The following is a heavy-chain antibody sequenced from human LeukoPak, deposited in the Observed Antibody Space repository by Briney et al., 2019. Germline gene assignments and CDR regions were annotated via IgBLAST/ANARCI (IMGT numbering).Heavy chain of an antibody. CDR3: TRTGSTGGY. CDR2: IHYSGST. J-gene: IGHJ4*02. V-gene: IGHV4-61*01. CDR1: GGSVSGGNYY. D-gene: IGHD1-7*01. Sequence: PSETLSLTCTVSGGSVSGGNYYCSWIRQSPGKGLEWIGYIHYSGSTVYNPSLKSRVTMSIDTSKNQFSLNLSPATAADTAVYYCTRTGSTGGYWGQGTLVTVS.